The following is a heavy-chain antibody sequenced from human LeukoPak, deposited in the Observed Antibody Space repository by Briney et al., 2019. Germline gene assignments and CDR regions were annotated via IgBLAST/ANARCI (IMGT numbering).Heavy chain of an antibody. D-gene: IGHD6-19*01. Sequence: ASVKVSCKSSGYTFTTYGISWMRQAPGQSLEWMGWISPYNSNTKYAQKLQGRVTMTTDTSTNTAYMEVRSLRSDDTAVYYCAREAPVAAGSDAIDIWGQGTMVTVSS. V-gene: IGHV1-18*01. CDR1: GYTFTTYG. CDR3: AREAPVAAGSDAIDI. J-gene: IGHJ3*02. CDR2: ISPYNSNT.